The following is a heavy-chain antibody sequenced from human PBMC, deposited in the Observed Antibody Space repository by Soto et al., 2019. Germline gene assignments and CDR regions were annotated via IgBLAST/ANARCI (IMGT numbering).Heavy chain of an antibody. CDR1: GGTFSSYA. V-gene: IGHV1-69*13. Sequence: SVKVSCKASGGTFSSYAISWVRQAPGQGLEWMGGIIPIFGTANYAQKFQGRVTITADESTSTAYMELSSLRSEDTAVYYCARDRIAVAGTKGENWFDPWGQGTLVTVSS. CDR2: IIPIFGTA. J-gene: IGHJ5*02. D-gene: IGHD6-19*01. CDR3: ARDRIAVAGTKGENWFDP.